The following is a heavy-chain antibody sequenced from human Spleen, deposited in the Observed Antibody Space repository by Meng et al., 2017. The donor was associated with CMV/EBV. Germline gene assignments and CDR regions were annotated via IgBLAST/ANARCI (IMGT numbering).Heavy chain of an antibody. D-gene: IGHD3-3*01. V-gene: IGHV3-23*01. Sequence: VTLSSYAMSWVRQAPGKGLEWVSAMSGSGGSTYYADSVKGRFTISRDNSKNTLYLQMNSLRAEDTAVYYCAKVLELRFLEWLFPFDYWGQGTLVTVSS. J-gene: IGHJ4*02. CDR3: AKVLELRFLEWLFPFDY. CDR2: MSGSGGST. CDR1: VTLSSYA.